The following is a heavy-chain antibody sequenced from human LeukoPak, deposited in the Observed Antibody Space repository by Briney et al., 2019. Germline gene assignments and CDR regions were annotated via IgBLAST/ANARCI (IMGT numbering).Heavy chain of an antibody. D-gene: IGHD3-22*01. CDR2: ISGSGGTT. CDR1: GFTFSSYD. Sequence: GGSLRLSCAASGFTFSSYDMSWVRQAPGKGLEWVSAISGSGGTTYYADSVKGRFTISRDNSKNTLYLQMNSLRAEDTAVYYCARGGRYYDSSGHFDYWGQGTLVTVSS. J-gene: IGHJ4*02. CDR3: ARGGRYYDSSGHFDY. V-gene: IGHV3-23*01.